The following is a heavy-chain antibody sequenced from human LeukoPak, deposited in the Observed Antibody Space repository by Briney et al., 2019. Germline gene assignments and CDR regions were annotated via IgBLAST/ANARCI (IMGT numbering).Heavy chain of an antibody. CDR2: IYSGGST. CDR3: ARDTLDGMGSGSYYNYYYGMDV. Sequence: PGGSLRLSRAASGFTFSNAWMSWVRQAPGKGLEWVSVIYSGGSTYYADSVKGRFTISRDNSKNTLYLQMNSLRAEDTAVYYCARDTLDGMGSGSYYNYYYGMDVWGQGTTVTVSS. V-gene: IGHV3-66*01. J-gene: IGHJ6*02. CDR1: GFTFSNAW. D-gene: IGHD3-10*01.